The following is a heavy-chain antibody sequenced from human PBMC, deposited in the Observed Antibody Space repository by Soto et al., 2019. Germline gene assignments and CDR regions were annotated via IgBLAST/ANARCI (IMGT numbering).Heavy chain of an antibody. J-gene: IGHJ6*02. CDR3: ARDSAGVYNYGMDV. D-gene: IGHD3-10*01. V-gene: IGHV1-18*01. CDR2: ISAYNGNT. CDR1: GGTFSSYA. Sequence: GASVKVSCKASGGTFSSYAISWVRQAPGQGLEWMGGISAYNGNTNYAQKLQGRVTMTTDTSTSTAYMELRSLRSDDTAVYYCARDSAGVYNYGMDVWGQGTTVTVSS.